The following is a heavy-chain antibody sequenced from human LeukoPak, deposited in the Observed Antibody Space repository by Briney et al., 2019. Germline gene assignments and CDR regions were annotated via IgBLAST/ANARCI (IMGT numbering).Heavy chain of an antibody. CDR2: MNPNSGNT. V-gene: IGHV1-8*01. CDR1: GYTFTSYD. D-gene: IGHD6-19*01. CDR3: ARSGGWRTYFDY. Sequence: ASVKVSCKASGYTFTSYDINWVRQATGQGLEWMGWMNPNSGNTGYVQKFQGRVTMTRNTSISTAYMELSSLRSEDTAVYYCARSGGWRTYFDYWGQGTLVTVSS. J-gene: IGHJ4*02.